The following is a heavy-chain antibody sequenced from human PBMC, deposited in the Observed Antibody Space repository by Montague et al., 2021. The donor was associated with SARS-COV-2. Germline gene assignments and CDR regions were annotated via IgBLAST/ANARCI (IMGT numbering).Heavy chain of an antibody. V-gene: IGHV3-48*03. D-gene: IGHD6-6*01. CDR1: VFTFSSYE. J-gene: IGHJ4*02. CDR2: ISSSGSTL. CDR3: ARDRWYSSSSGSDY. Sequence: SMRLSCAASVFTFSSYELNLVRQAPGKGLEWVSYISSSGSTLYYSYSVKGRFTISRDNAKNSLYLQMNSLRAEDTAVYYCARDRWYSSSSGSDYWGQGTLVTVSS.